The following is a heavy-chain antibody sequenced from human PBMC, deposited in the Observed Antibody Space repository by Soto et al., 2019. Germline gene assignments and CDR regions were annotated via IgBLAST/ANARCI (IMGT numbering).Heavy chain of an antibody. J-gene: IGHJ4*02. D-gene: IGHD3-10*01. CDR1: GGSISSGDYY. Sequence: QVQLQESGPGLVKPSQTLSLTCTVSGGSISSGDYYWSWIRQPPGKGLEWIGYIYYSGSTYYNPSLKSRVTISVDTSKNQFSLKLSSVTAADTAVYYCARGPLDYYGSGSYPTYYFGYWGQGTLVTVSS. CDR3: ARGPLDYYGSGSYPTYYFGY. V-gene: IGHV4-30-4*01. CDR2: IYYSGST.